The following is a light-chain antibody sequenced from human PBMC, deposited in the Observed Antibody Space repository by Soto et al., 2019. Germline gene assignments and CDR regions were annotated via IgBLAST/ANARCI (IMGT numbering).Light chain of an antibody. CDR2: EVT. J-gene: IGLJ1*01. CDR3: SSYTSTSTV. CDR1: SSDGDDYKD. V-gene: IGLV2-14*01. Sequence: QSVLTQPASVSGSPGQSITISCTGISSDGDDYKDVSWYQQHPGKAPKLMIYEVTYRPSGVSNRFSGSKSGNTASLTSAGLQAEGEADYYCSSYTSTSTVFGTGTKLTVL.